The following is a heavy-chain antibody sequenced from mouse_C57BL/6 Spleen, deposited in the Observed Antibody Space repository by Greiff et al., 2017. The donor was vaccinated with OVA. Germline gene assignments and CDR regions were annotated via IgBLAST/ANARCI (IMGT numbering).Heavy chain of an antibody. D-gene: IGHD1-1*01. CDR3: ASEPYYDGSSYDFHY. V-gene: IGHV1-80*01. J-gene: IGHJ2*01. CDR1: GYAFSSYW. CDR2: IYPGDGDT. Sequence: VKLVESGAELVKPGASVKISCKASGYAFSSYWMNWVKQRPGKGLEWIGQIYPGDGDTNYNGKFKGKATLTADKSSSTAYMQLSSLTSEDSAVYFCASEPYYDGSSYDFHYCGQVTTLTVSS.